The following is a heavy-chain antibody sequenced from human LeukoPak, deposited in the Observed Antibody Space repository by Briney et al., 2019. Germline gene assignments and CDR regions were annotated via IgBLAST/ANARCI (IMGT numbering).Heavy chain of an antibody. CDR3: ARDPEVGGSSGFDY. V-gene: IGHV3-7*01. Sequence: GGSLRLSCAASGFTFSSYWMSWVRQAPGKGLEWVANIKQDGSEKYYVDSVKGRFTIPRDNAKNSLYLQMNSLRAEDTAVYYCARDPEVGGSSGFDYWGQGTLVTVSS. D-gene: IGHD3-22*01. CDR2: IKQDGSEK. CDR1: GFTFSSYW. J-gene: IGHJ4*02.